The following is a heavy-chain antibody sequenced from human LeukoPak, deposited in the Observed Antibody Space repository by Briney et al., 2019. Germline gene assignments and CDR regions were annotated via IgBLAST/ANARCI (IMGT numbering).Heavy chain of an antibody. V-gene: IGHV3-23*01. CDR1: GFTFSSHG. Sequence: GGTLRLSCAASGFTFSSHGMNWVRQAPGKGLEWVSGISPNGVITYYADSVKGRFTISRDNSKGTVYLQMNSLRPEDTAVYYCAKDDAWLQYGNWGRGTLVTVSS. D-gene: IGHD5-24*01. CDR2: ISPNGVIT. CDR3: AKDDAWLQYGN. J-gene: IGHJ4*02.